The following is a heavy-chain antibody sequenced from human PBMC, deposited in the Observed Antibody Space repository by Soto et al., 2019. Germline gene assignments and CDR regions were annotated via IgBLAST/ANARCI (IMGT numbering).Heavy chain of an antibody. CDR1: GYPVTASY. J-gene: IGHJ3*02. V-gene: IGHV1-2*02. D-gene: IGHD3-3*01. Sequence: QLHLVQSGAVVKKPGASLTVSCPASGYPVTASYLNWGRQAPGRGLEWMGGINPATGAAKYTQTFQGRVTMTRDTSTSTVFMELSGLTSEDTAVFYCARGGGVGVAGSAAFDMWGQGTLVTVSS. CDR2: INPATGAA. CDR3: ARGGGVGVAGSAAFDM.